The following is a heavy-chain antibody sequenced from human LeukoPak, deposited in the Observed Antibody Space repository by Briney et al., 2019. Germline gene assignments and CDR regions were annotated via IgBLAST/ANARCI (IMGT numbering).Heavy chain of an antibody. D-gene: IGHD4-17*01. J-gene: IGHJ6*03. V-gene: IGHV6-1*01. CDR2: TYYRSKWYN. CDR3: ARGRRLRQRSYYYYYMDV. Sequence: SQTLSLTCAISGDSVSSNSAAWNWIRQSPSRGLEWLGRTYYRSKWYNDYAVSVKSRITINPDTSKNQFSLQLNSVTPEDTAVYYCARGRRLRQRSYYYYYMDVWGKGTSATVSS. CDR1: GDSVSSNSAA.